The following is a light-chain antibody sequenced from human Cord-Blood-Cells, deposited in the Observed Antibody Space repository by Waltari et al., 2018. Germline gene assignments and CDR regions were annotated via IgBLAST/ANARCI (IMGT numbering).Light chain of an antibody. CDR2: DVS. CDR3: SSYTSSSTVV. CDR1: SSDVGGYNY. V-gene: IGLV2-14*04. J-gene: IGLJ2*01. Sequence: GSPGQSITISCTGTSSDVGGYNYVSWYQQHPGKAPKLMIYDVSNRPSGVSNRFSGSKSGNTASLTISGLQTEDEADYYCSSYTSSSTVVFGGGTKLTVL.